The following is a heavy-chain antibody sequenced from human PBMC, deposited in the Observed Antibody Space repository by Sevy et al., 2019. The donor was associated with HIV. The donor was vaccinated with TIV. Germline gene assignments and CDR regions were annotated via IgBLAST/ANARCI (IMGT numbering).Heavy chain of an antibody. D-gene: IGHD1-26*01. CDR3: AIDGIKRDYYYAMDV. J-gene: IGHJ6*02. CDR2: IYASGQT. Sequence: SETLSLTCTVSGDSISSGDSFWSWIRQPAGRGLEWIGRIYASGQTMYNPSLKSRLTLSVGTSKNQFSLELTSVTASETAVYYWAIDGIKRDYYYAMDVWGQGTPVTVSS. CDR1: GDSISSGDSF. V-gene: IGHV4-61*02.